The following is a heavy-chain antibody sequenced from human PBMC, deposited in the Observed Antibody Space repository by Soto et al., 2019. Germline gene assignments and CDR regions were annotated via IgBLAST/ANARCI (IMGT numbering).Heavy chain of an antibody. J-gene: IGHJ6*02. Sequence: EVQLLESGGGLVQPGGSLRLSCAASGFTFSSYAMSWVRQARGKGLEWVSAISGSGGSTYYADSVKGRFTISRDNYKNTLYLQMNSLRAEDTAVYYCARDCGDYVASYYYYGMDVWGQGTTVTVSS. CDR1: GFTFSSYA. V-gene: IGHV3-23*01. CDR3: ARDCGDYVASYYYYGMDV. D-gene: IGHD4-17*01. CDR2: ISGSGGST.